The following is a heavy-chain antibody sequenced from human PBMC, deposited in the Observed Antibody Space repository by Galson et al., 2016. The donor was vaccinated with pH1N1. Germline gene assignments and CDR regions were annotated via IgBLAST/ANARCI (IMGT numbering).Heavy chain of an antibody. CDR3: ARVSHYYYYGMDV. CDR2: ISSSSSTI. Sequence: LRLSCAASGFTFSSYSMNWVRQAPGKGLEWVSYISSSSSTIYYADSVKGRFTVSRDNAKNSLYLQMNSLRAEDTAVYYCARVSHYYYYGMDVWGQGTTVTVSS. D-gene: IGHD3-3*02. J-gene: IGHJ6*02. CDR1: GFTFSSYS. V-gene: IGHV3-48*01.